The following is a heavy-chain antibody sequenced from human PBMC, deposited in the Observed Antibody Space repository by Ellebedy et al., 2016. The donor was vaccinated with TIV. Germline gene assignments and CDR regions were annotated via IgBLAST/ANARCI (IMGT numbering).Heavy chain of an antibody. J-gene: IGHJ4*02. CDR2: INNGGRTT. Sequence: GESLKISCVVSGFTFITYAMSWFRRAPGKGLGWVSGINNGGRTTSYADSVKGRFTISRDNSRSKLYLQMNSLRAEDSAVYYCAKDSGKYGWNSEYWGQGTQVTVSS. D-gene: IGHD3-10*01. V-gene: IGHV3-23*01. CDR3: AKDSGKYGWNSEY. CDR1: GFTFITYA.